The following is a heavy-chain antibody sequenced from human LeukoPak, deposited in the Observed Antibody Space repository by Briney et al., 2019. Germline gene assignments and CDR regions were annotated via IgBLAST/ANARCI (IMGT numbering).Heavy chain of an antibody. CDR3: ARGPAPSQFARSYFYMDV. V-gene: IGHV4-39*07. J-gene: IGHJ6*03. Sequence: SSETLSLTCTVSGGSISSSSYYWGWIRQPPGKGLEWIGSIYYSGSTNYNPSLKSRVTISVDTSKNQFSLKLSSVTAADTAVYYCARGPAPSQFARSYFYMDVWGKGTTVTVSS. CDR1: GGSISSSSYY. D-gene: IGHD3-10*01. CDR2: IYYSGST.